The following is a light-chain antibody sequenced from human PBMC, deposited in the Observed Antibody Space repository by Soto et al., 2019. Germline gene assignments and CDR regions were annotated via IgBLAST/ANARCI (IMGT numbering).Light chain of an antibody. Sequence: EIVLTQSPCTLSLSPGDRATITCRASQSVSTYLVWYQQKPGQAPRLLIYDASNRVTGIPARFSGSGSGTYSTIISSSLAPEVLAFYCCQRYVASLTFGGGTKLEIK. V-gene: IGKV3-11*01. CDR1: QSVSTY. J-gene: IGKJ4*01. CDR2: DAS. CDR3: QRYVASLT.